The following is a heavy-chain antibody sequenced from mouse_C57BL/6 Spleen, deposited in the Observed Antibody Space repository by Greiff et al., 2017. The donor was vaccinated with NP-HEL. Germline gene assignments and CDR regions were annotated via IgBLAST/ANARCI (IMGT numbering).Heavy chain of an antibody. CDR1: GYTFTSYW. Sequence: QLQQPGAELVMPGASVKLSCKASGYTFTSYWMHWVKQRPGQGLEWIGEIDPSDSYTNYNQKFKGKSTLTVDKSSSTAYMQLSSLTSEDSAVYYCARGLRPHFDYWGQGTTLTVSS. J-gene: IGHJ2*01. CDR2: IDPSDSYT. D-gene: IGHD1-2*01. V-gene: IGHV1-69*01. CDR3: ARGLRPHFDY.